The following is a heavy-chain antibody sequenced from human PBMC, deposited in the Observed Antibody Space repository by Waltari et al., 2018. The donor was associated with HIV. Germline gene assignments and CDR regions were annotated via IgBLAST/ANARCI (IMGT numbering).Heavy chain of an antibody. J-gene: IGHJ3*02. D-gene: IGHD6-19*01. Sequence: QVQLQESGPGLVKPSETLSLTCAVSGYSISSGYYWGWIRQPPGEGLEWIGYIDHSGSDYSSPSLKSRVAISVDTSKNQFSLKLSSVTAADTAVYYCARVITVSGTSHDAFDIWGQGTMVTASS. CDR2: IDHSGSD. CDR3: ARVITVSGTSHDAFDI. V-gene: IGHV4-38-2*01. CDR1: GYSISSGYY.